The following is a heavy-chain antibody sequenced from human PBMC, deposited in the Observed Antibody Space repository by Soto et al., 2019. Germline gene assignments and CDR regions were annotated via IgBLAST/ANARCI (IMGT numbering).Heavy chain of an antibody. CDR3: AKDSNVSGNYHELDY. V-gene: IGHV3-23*01. J-gene: IGHJ4*02. Sequence: VVSLILSCSSSVFTFISFSITLFRQAPVKGPEWVSALTPGGETTHYLDSVKGRFTISRDNAKNTLYLQMNSLTAADTAVYYCAKDSNVSGNYHELDYWGKGNLVTVS. CDR1: VFTFISFS. D-gene: IGHD1-26*01. CDR2: LTPGGETT.